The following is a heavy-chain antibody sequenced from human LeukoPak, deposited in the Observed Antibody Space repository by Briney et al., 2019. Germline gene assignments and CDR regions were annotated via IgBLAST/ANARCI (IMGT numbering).Heavy chain of an antibody. Sequence: ASVKVSCKASGYTFTSYAIHWVRQAPGQRLEWMGWISAGDGNTKYSQKFQGRVTITRDTSASTAYMDLSSLRSEDTAVYYCAVLVGAGPIYFDYWGHGTLVTVSS. V-gene: IGHV1-3*01. CDR3: AVLVGAGPIYFDY. CDR2: ISAGDGNT. CDR1: GYTFTSYA. J-gene: IGHJ4*01. D-gene: IGHD1-26*01.